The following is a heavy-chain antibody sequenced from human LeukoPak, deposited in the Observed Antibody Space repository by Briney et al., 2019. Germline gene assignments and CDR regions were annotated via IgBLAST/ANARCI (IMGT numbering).Heavy chain of an antibody. CDR1: GFTFSSYG. V-gene: IGHV3-33*01. Sequence: PGGSLRLSCAASGFTFSSYGMHWVRQAPGKGLEGVAVIWYDGSNKYYADSVKGRFTISRDNSKNTLYLQMNSLRAEDTAVYYCARGTKYSSSWYSALHPTFDYWGQGTLVTVSS. CDR3: ARGTKYSSSWYSALHPTFDY. J-gene: IGHJ4*02. CDR2: IWYDGSNK. D-gene: IGHD6-13*01.